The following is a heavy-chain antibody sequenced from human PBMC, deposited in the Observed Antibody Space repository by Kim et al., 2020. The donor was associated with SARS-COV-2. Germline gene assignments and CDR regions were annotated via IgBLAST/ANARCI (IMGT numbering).Heavy chain of an antibody. CDR3: AKGRYSGSYCLDY. V-gene: IGHV3-43*01. CDR2: ISWDGGST. J-gene: IGHJ4*02. Sequence: GGSLRLSCAASGFTFDDYTMHWVRQAPGKGLEWVSLISWDGGSTYYADSVKGRFTISRDNSKNSLYLQMNSLRTEDTALYYCAKGRYSGSYCLDYWGQGTLVTVSS. D-gene: IGHD1-26*01. CDR1: GFTFDDYT.